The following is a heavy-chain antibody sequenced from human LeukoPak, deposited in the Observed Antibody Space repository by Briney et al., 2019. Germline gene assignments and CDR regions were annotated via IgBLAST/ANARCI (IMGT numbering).Heavy chain of an antibody. Sequence: PSETLSLTCAVYGGSFSGYYWSWIRQPPGKGLEWIGEINHSGSTNYNPSLKSRVTISVDTSKNQFSLKLSSVTAADTAVYYCARGKKTWIQLWFFAPWGQGTLVTVSS. CDR3: ARGKKTWIQLWFFAP. D-gene: IGHD5-18*01. CDR2: INHSGST. CDR1: GGSFSGYY. V-gene: IGHV4-34*01. J-gene: IGHJ5*02.